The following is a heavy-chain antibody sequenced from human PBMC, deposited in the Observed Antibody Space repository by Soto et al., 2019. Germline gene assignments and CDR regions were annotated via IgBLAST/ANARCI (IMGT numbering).Heavy chain of an antibody. CDR1: GGSISSSSYY. CDR3: ARQRPVQLERRTWFDP. D-gene: IGHD1-1*01. V-gene: IGHV4-39*01. CDR2: IYYSGST. J-gene: IGHJ5*02. Sequence: SETLSLTCTVSGGSISSSSYYWGWIRQPPGKGLEWIGSIYYSGSTYYNPSLKSRVTISVDTSKNQFSLKLSSVTAADTAVYYCARQRPVQLERRTWFDPWGQGTLVTVS.